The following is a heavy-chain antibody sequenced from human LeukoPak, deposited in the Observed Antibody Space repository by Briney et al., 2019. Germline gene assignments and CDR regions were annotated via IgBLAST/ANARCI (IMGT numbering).Heavy chain of an antibody. CDR3: ARGQYSGSCFDN. V-gene: IGHV4-59*01. D-gene: IGHD1-26*01. J-gene: IGHJ4*02. CDR2: IYYSGST. CDR1: GGSISNYL. Sequence: SETLSLTCTVSGGSISNYLWSWIRQPPGKGLEWIGYIYYSGSTNYNPSLRSRVTILVDTSKNQFSLKVSSVTAADTAVYYCARGQYSGSCFDNWGQGSLVTVSS.